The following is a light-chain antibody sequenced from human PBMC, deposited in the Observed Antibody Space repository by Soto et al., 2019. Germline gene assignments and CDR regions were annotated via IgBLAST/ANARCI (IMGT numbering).Light chain of an antibody. J-gene: IGLJ3*02. CDR3: AAWDDSLNGPV. V-gene: IGLV1-44*01. CDR1: SSNIGSNT. Sequence: QAVVTQPPSASRTPGQRVTISCSGSSSNIGSNTVNWYQQLPGTAPRLLIYNNNQRPSGVPDRFSGSKSGTSASLAISGLQSEDEADYYCAAWDDSLNGPVFGGGTKVTVL. CDR2: NNN.